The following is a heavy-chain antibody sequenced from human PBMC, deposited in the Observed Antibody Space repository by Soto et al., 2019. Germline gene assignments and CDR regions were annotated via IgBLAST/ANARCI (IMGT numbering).Heavy chain of an antibody. CDR2: INPTSGAT. CDR1: GYTFAAFF. D-gene: IGHD4-17*01. CDR3: TRDPDYGDYWGYFFDY. Sequence: QVQLVQSGAEVKKPGASVKVSCKTSGYTFAAFFIHWIRQAPGQGLEWMGWINPTSGATVSAQKFQDRVTMTRDTCISTAYMELRGLKSDDTAVYYCTRDPDYGDYWGYFFDYWGQGTPVSVSS. J-gene: IGHJ4*02. V-gene: IGHV1-2*02.